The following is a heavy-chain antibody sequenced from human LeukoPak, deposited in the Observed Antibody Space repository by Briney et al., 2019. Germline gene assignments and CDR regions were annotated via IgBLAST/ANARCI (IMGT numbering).Heavy chain of an antibody. D-gene: IGHD1-26*01. CDR1: GFTFSSYG. Sequence: GGSLRLSCAASGFTFSSYGMSWVRQAPGKGLEWVATINGSAYNSYYADSVKGRFTISRDNSANTLYLQMNSLRAEDTALYYCAKHSGSYFIYYVDSWGQGTLVTVSS. CDR2: INGSAYNS. V-gene: IGHV3-23*01. J-gene: IGHJ4*02. CDR3: AKHSGSYFIYYVDS.